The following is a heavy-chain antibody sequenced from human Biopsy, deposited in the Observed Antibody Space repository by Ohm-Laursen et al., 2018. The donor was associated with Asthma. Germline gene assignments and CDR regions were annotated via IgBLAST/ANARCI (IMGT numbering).Heavy chain of an antibody. D-gene: IGHD7-27*01. CDR2: ISYTGSA. Sequence: SETLSLTWTVSGGSMSSSSYYWGWIRQPPGKGLEWMGSISYTGSAYPNPPLKSRVTISVDTSKNHFSLKLSSVTAADTAVYYCARHWDWGSFFDYWGQGTPVTVSS. CDR3: ARHWDWGSFFDY. CDR1: GGSMSSSSYY. V-gene: IGHV4-39*01. J-gene: IGHJ4*02.